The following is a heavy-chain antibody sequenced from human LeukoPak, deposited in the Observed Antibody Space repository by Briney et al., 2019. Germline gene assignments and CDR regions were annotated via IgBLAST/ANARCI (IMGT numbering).Heavy chain of an antibody. V-gene: IGHV3-23*01. CDR3: ASTLIRGTDY. Sequence: GGSLRLSCEASGFSVTYAMSWVRQAPGKGLEWVSAISSSCESTYYADSVKGRFTISRDNSKNPVYLHMNSLSAEDTAVYYCASTLIRGTDYWGQGTLVTVSS. J-gene: IGHJ4*02. D-gene: IGHD3-22*01. CDR1: GFSVTYA. CDR2: ISSSCEST.